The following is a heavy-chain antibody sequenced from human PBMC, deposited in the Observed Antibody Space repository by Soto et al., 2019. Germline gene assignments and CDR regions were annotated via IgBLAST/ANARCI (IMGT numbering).Heavy chain of an antibody. CDR2: ISSSSSTI. V-gene: IGHV3-48*02. D-gene: IGHD6-13*01. CDR1: GFTFGSYS. CDR3: ARDGGSAAGPGYYYYYGMDV. J-gene: IGHJ6*02. Sequence: PGGSLRLSCAASGFTFGSYSMNWVRQAPGKGLEWVSYISSSSSTIYYADSVKGRFTISRDNAKNSLYLQMNSLRDEDTAVYYCARDGGSAAGPGYYYYYGMDVWGQGTTVTVSS.